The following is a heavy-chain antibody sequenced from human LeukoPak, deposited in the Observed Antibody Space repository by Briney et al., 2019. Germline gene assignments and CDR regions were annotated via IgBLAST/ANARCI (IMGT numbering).Heavy chain of an antibody. Sequence: PSGTPSPTRTVSRGALSNYYWSWGPDPPGEGLGWIWYIYYSGNTNYNPSLKSRVTISIDTSKTQFSLKVNSVTAADTAVYFCARGGQLAKYNSNWFHAFDLWGHGTMVTVSA. J-gene: IGHJ3*01. D-gene: IGHD6-13*01. CDR1: RGALSNYY. CDR3: ARGGQLAKYNSNWFHAFDL. CDR2: IYYSGNT. V-gene: IGHV4-59*01.